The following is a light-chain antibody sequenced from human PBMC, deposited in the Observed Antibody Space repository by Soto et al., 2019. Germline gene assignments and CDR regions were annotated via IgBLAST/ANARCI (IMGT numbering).Light chain of an antibody. CDR1: QSIRND. J-gene: IGKJ4*01. V-gene: IGKV1-17*01. CDR3: QHHNSYLALT. Sequence: DIQMTQSPSSLSASVGDRVTITCRASQSIRNDLGWYQQKPGKAPKRLIYAASTLQTGVPSRFSGTRSWTEFILTISSLQPEDFATYYCQHHNSYLALTFGGGTKVEIK. CDR2: AAS.